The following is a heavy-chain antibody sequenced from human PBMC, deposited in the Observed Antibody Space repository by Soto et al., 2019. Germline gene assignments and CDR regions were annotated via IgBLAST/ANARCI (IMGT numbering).Heavy chain of an antibody. Sequence: QVQLVESGGGVVQPGTSLRLSCAASGFTFSSFGIHWVRQAPGKGLEWVAVISYDGIDKNYGDSVKGRFTISRENSKNMVYLQMNSLRIEDTAVYHCAKDLREMATLRPDYWARESWSPSPQ. CDR2: ISYDGIDK. CDR3: AKDLREMATLRPDY. J-gene: IGHJ4*02. CDR1: GFTFSSFG. D-gene: IGHD5-12*01. V-gene: IGHV3-30*18.